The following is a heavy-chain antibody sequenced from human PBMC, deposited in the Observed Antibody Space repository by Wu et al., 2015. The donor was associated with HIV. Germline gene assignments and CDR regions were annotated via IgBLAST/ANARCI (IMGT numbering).Heavy chain of an antibody. CDR1: GDGFTSYA. Sequence: QVQLVQFGAGVKKPGSSVKITCKASGDGFTSYAVSWVRQAPGQGLEWMGGIIPLFGTRDYAQIFQGRLTITTDESTSTAYMTLNDLRSDDTAVYYCATPRSPGFSSAWPTYFDYWGQGTLVTVSS. J-gene: IGHJ4*02. CDR3: ATPRSPGFSSAWPTYFDY. V-gene: IGHV1-69*05. CDR2: IIPLFGTR. D-gene: IGHD6-19*01.